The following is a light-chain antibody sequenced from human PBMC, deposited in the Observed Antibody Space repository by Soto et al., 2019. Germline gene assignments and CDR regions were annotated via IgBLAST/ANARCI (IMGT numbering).Light chain of an antibody. CDR3: HQYYTYSRT. Sequence: DVQMTQSPSTLSASVGDRVTITCRASQSISSWLAWYQQKPGKAPKLLIYKASSLETGVPSRFSGSGSGTELTLTISSLQPDDFATYYCHQYYTYSRTFGQGTKVEIE. V-gene: IGKV1-5*03. CDR1: QSISSW. CDR2: KAS. J-gene: IGKJ1*01.